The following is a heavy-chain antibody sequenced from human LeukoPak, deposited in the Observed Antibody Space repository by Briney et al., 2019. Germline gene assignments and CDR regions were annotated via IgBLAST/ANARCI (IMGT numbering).Heavy chain of an antibody. Sequence: SGTLSLTCAVSGGSISSSNWWSWVRQPPGKGLEWIGEIYHSGSTNYNPSLKSRVTISVDKSKSQFSLKLSSVTAADTAVYYCARGPYCSGGSCYPYAFDIWGQGTMVTVSS. CDR3: ARGPYCSGGSCYPYAFDI. D-gene: IGHD2-15*01. CDR1: GGSISSSNW. CDR2: IYHSGST. V-gene: IGHV4-4*02. J-gene: IGHJ3*02.